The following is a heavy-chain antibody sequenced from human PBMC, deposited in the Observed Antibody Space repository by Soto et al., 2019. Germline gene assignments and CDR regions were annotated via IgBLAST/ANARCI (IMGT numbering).Heavy chain of an antibody. CDR1: GFTFSSYA. Sequence: EVQLLESGGGLVQPGGSLRLSCAASGFTFSSYAMSWVRQAPVKGLEWVSAISGSGGSTYYADSVKGRFTISRDNSKNTLYLQMNSLRAEDTAVYYCAKDKRTILEWFFRCGMDVWGQGTTVTVSS. CDR3: AKDKRTILEWFFRCGMDV. D-gene: IGHD3-3*01. V-gene: IGHV3-23*01. CDR2: ISGSGGST. J-gene: IGHJ6*02.